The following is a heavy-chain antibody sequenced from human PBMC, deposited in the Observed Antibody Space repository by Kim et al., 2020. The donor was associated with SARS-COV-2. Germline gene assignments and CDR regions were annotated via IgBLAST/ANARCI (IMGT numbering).Heavy chain of an antibody. V-gene: IGHV1-18*01. CDR3: ARGTVVVPAAMWGYYYYYMDV. CDR2: ISAYNGNT. CDR1: GYTFTRYG. J-gene: IGHJ6*03. D-gene: IGHD2-2*01. Sequence: ASVKVCCKASGYTFTRYGISWVRQAPGQGLEWMGWISAYNGNTNYAQKLQGRVTMTTDTSTSTAYMELRSLRSDDTAVYYCARGTVVVPAAMWGYYYYYMDVWCKGTTVTFSS.